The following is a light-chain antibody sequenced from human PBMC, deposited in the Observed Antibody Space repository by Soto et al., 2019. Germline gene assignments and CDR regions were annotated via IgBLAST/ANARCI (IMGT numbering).Light chain of an antibody. V-gene: IGLV2-18*02. CDR3: SSFTSRFTFV. Sequence: QSALTQPPSASGSPGQSVTISCSGTSSDVGAYNYVSWYQQHPGKAPRLLIYEVTNRPSGVSDRFSGSKSGNTASLTISGLQAEDEADYYCSSFTSRFTFVFGTGTKVTVL. J-gene: IGLJ1*01. CDR2: EVT. CDR1: SSDVGAYNY.